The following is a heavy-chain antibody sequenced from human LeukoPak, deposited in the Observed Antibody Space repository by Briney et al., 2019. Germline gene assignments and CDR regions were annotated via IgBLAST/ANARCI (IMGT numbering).Heavy chain of an antibody. J-gene: IGHJ4*02. Sequence: SVKASCKASGGTFSSYAISWVRQAPGQRLEWMGGIIPIFGTANHAQKFQGRVTITTDESTSTAYMELSSLRSEDTAVYYCARGGDIVVVPDPGSWYFDYWGQVTLVTVSS. CDR3: ARGGDIVVVPDPGSWYFDY. V-gene: IGHV1-69*05. CDR1: GGTFSSYA. D-gene: IGHD2-2*01. CDR2: IIPIFGTA.